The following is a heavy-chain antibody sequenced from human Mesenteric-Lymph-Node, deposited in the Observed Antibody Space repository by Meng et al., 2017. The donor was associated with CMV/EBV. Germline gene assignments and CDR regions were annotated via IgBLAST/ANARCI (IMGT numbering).Heavy chain of an antibody. CDR3: ARVVPAAIYYYYYGMDV. D-gene: IGHD2-2*01. V-gene: IGHV1-2*02. Sequence: ASVKVSCKASGYTFTAYYMHWVRQAPGQGLEWMGWINPNSGGTNYAQKFQGRVTMTRDTSITTAYMELSRLRSDDTAVYYCARVVPAAIYYYYYGMDVWGQGTTVTVSS. CDR2: INPNSGGT. J-gene: IGHJ6*02. CDR1: GYTFTAYY.